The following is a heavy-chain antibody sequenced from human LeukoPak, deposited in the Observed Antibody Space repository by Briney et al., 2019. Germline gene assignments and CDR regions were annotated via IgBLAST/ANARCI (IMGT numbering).Heavy chain of an antibody. J-gene: IGHJ5*02. Sequence: ASVKVSCKAFGYTFTSNYMHWVRQAPGQGPEWMGVISPSGGSTTYAQKFQGRVTLTRDMSTSTDYLELSSLRSEDTAVYYCARDNSVRGEAWWFNPWGQGTLVTVSS. CDR3: ARDNSVRGEAWWFNP. CDR2: ISPSGGST. CDR1: GYTFTSNY. V-gene: IGHV1-46*01. D-gene: IGHD2-21*01.